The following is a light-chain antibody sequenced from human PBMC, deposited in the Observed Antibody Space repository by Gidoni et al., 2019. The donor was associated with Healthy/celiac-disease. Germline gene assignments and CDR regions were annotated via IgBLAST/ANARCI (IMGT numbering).Light chain of an antibody. Sequence: DLQLTQSPSSLSASVGDRVTITCQASQDISNYLNWYQQKPGKAPKLLIYDASNLETGVPSRFSGSGSGTDFTFTISSLQPEDIATYYCQQYDNPPHTFXGXTKVXIK. CDR3: QQYDNPPHT. V-gene: IGKV1-33*01. CDR1: QDISNY. J-gene: IGKJ4*01. CDR2: DAS.